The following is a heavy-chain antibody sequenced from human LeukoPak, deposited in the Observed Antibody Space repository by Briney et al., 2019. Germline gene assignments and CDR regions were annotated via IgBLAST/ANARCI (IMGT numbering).Heavy chain of an antibody. CDR1: GGTLSSYA. CDR2: IIPIFGTA. Sequence: GASVTVSCKASGGTLSSYAISWVRQAPGQGLEWMGRIIPIFGTANYAQKFQGRVTITADESTSTAYMELSSLRSEDTAVYYCARGNYTYYYYGMDVWGQGTTVTVSS. J-gene: IGHJ6*02. CDR3: ARGNYTYYYYGMDV. D-gene: IGHD1-7*01. V-gene: IGHV1-69*13.